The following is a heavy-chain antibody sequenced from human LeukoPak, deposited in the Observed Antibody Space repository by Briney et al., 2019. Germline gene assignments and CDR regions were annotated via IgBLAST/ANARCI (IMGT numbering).Heavy chain of an antibody. D-gene: IGHD2-15*01. Sequence: SETLSLTCAVYGGSFSGYYWSWIRQPPGKGLEWIGEINHSGSTNYNPSLKSRVTISVDTSKNQFSLKLSSVTAADTAVYYCARDSTPVSTGPNWFDPWGQGTLVTVSS. CDR3: ARDSTPVSTGPNWFDP. CDR2: INHSGST. J-gene: IGHJ5*02. V-gene: IGHV4-34*01. CDR1: GGSFSGYY.